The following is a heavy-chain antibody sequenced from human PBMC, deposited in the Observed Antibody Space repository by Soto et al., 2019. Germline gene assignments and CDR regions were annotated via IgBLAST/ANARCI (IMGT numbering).Heavy chain of an antibody. D-gene: IGHD3-22*01. CDR3: AKMSSENYYDPVFS. CDR2: ISSSGNTI. CDR1: GFTFSDYY. V-gene: IGHV3-11*01. Sequence: QVQLVESGGGLVQTSGSLRIACVASGFTFSDYYMSWVRQAPGKGLEWVSYISSSGNTIYYADSVKGRFTISRDNAKTSVYLQMNCLRAEDTALYFCAKMSSENYYDPVFSWGQGTLVTVSS. J-gene: IGHJ4*02.